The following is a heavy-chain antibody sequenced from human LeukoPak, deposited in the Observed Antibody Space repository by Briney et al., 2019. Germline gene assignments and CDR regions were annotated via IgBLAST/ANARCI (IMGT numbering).Heavy chain of an antibody. Sequence: PSQTLSLTCTVSGGSISSGSYYWSWIRQPAGKGLEWIGRIYTSGSTNYNPSLKSRVTISVDTSKNQFSLKLSSVTAADTAVYYCARWTAAAAHNWFDPWGQGTLVTVSS. CDR3: ARWTAAAAHNWFDP. D-gene: IGHD6-13*01. CDR1: GGSISSGSYY. V-gene: IGHV4-61*02. CDR2: IYTSGST. J-gene: IGHJ5*02.